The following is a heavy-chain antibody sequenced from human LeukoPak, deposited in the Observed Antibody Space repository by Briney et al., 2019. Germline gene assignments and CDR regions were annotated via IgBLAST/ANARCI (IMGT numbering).Heavy chain of an antibody. CDR2: IYSGGST. V-gene: IGHV3-53*01. D-gene: IGHD3-22*01. Sequence: GGSLRLSCAASGFTVSSNYMSWVRQAPGRGLEWVSVIYSGGSTYYADSVKGRFTISRDNAKNTLNLQMNSLRAEDTAVYYCARDLGQYYDTSDNWFDPWGQGTLVTVSS. CDR3: ARDLGQYYDTSDNWFDP. CDR1: GFTVSSNY. J-gene: IGHJ5*02.